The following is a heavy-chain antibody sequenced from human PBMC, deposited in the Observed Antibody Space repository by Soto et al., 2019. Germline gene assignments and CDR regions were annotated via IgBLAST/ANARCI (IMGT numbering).Heavy chain of an antibody. Sequence: GSLRLSCAASGFTFSSYGMHWVRQAPGKGLEWVAVISYDGSNKYYADSVKGRFTISRDNSKNTLYLQMNNLRAEDTAVYYCANEVDCSSTSCYAPNFDYWGQGTLVTVSS. D-gene: IGHD2-2*01. V-gene: IGHV3-30*18. CDR3: ANEVDCSSTSCYAPNFDY. CDR1: GFTFSSYG. J-gene: IGHJ4*02. CDR2: ISYDGSNK.